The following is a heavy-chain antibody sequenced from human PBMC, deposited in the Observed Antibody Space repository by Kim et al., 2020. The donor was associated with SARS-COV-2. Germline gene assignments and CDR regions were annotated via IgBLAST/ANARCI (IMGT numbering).Heavy chain of an antibody. J-gene: IGHJ5*02. V-gene: IGHV4-59*01. CDR3: ARSVRWFDP. CDR2: IYYSGST. Sequence: SETLSLTCTVSGGSISSYYWSWIRQPPGKGLEWIGYIYYSGSTNYNPSPKSRVTISVDTSKNQFSLKLSSVTAADTAVYYCARSVRWFDPWGEGTLVTVSS. D-gene: IGHD4-17*01. CDR1: GGSISSYY.